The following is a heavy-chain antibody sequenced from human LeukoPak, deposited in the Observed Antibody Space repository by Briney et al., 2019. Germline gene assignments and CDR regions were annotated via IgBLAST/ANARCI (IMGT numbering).Heavy chain of an antibody. CDR1: GFTFSSYS. Sequence: GGSLRLSCAASGFTFSSYSMNWVRQAPGKGLEWVSSISSSSSTIHYADSVKGRFTISRDNAKNSLYLQMNSLRAEDTAVYYCATDPSYWGQGTLVTVSS. CDR2: ISSSSSTI. CDR3: ATDPSY. V-gene: IGHV3-48*01. J-gene: IGHJ4*02.